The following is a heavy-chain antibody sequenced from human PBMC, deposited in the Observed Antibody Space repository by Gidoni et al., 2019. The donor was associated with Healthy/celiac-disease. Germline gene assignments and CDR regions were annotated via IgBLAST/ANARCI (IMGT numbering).Heavy chain of an antibody. J-gene: IGHJ4*02. Sequence: EVQLVESGGGVVQPGGSRRLSCEASGFTFSSYAMSWVRQAPGKGLEWVAAISGSGGSTYYADSVKGRFTISRDNSKNTLYLQMNSLRAEDTAVYYCANAGGRLLPQPFDYWGQGTLVTVSS. CDR3: ANAGGRLLPQPFDY. D-gene: IGHD2-21*02. CDR2: ISGSGGST. V-gene: IGHV3-23*04. CDR1: GFTFSSYA.